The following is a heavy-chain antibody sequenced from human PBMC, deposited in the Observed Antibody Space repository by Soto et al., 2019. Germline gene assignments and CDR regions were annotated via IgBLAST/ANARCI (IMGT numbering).Heavy chain of an antibody. D-gene: IGHD3-10*01. V-gene: IGHV1-8*01. J-gene: IGHJ3*02. CDR3: ARFGSGWFGEHAFDI. CDR2: MNPNSGNT. Sequence: SSVKVSCKASGYTFTSYDINWVRQATGQGLEWMGWMNPNSGNTGYAQKFQGRVTMTRNTSISTAYMELSSLRSEDTAVYYCARFGSGWFGEHAFDIWGQGTMVTVSS. CDR1: GYTFTSYD.